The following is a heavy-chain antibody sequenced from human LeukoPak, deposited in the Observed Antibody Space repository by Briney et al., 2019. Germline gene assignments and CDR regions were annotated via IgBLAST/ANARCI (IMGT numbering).Heavy chain of an antibody. V-gene: IGHV3-43*02. J-gene: IGHJ4*02. CDR2: ISGDGGST. D-gene: IGHD6-19*01. CDR1: GFMFHDYA. CDR3: ARESESSGWYDY. Sequence: GGSLRLSCAAPGFMFHDYAIHWVRQAPGKGLEWVSLISGDGGSTFYADSVKGRFTISRDNSKNSLYLRMNSLRSDDTALYYCARESESSGWYDYWGQGTLVTVSS.